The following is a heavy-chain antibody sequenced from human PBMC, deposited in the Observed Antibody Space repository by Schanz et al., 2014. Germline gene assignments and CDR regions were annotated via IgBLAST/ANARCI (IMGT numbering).Heavy chain of an antibody. CDR3: ARGQSSCVTYAEMAFDL. J-gene: IGHJ2*01. CDR2: ISSDSIFT. D-gene: IGHD2-15*01. Sequence: EVQLVESGGGLVQPGGSLRLSCAASGFTFSDSCMHWVRQAPGKGLVWVSCISSDSIFTYYAKSVRGRFTISRDNAKNSLXXQMNSLRDDDTTINDCARGQSSCVTYAEMAFDLWGRGTLVSVSS. CDR1: GFTFSDSC. V-gene: IGHV3-48*02.